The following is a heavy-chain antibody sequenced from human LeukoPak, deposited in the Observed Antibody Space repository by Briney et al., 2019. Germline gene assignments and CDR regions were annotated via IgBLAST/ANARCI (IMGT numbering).Heavy chain of an antibody. CDR3: AATLRQQLPDDAFDI. J-gene: IGHJ3*02. V-gene: IGHV3-21*01. Sequence: PGGSLRLSCVASGFTFSSYSMNWVRQAPGKGLEWVSSISSSSSYIYYADSVKGRFTISRDNAKNSLYLQMNSLRAEDTAVYYCAATLRQQLPDDAFDIWGQGTMVTVSS. CDR1: GFTFSSYS. D-gene: IGHD6-13*01. CDR2: ISSSSSYI.